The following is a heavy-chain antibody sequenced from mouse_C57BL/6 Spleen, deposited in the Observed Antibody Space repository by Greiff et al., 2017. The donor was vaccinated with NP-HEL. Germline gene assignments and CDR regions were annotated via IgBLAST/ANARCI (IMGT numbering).Heavy chain of an antibody. CDR2: IDPSDSYT. J-gene: IGHJ2*01. V-gene: IGHV1-59*01. CDR1: GYTFTSYW. Sequence: VQLQQPGAELVRPGTSVKLSCKASGYTFTSYWMHWVKQRPGQGLEWIGVIDPSDSYTNYNQKFKGKATLTVDTSSSTAYMQLSSLTSEDSAVYYCARGEFDYWGQGTTLTVSS. CDR3: ARGEFDY.